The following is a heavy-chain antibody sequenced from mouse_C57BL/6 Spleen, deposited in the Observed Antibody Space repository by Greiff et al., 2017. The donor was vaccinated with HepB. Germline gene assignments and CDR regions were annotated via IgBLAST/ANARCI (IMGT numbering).Heavy chain of an antibody. CDR2: IYPGDGDT. V-gene: IGHV1-82*01. J-gene: IGHJ2*01. CDR1: GYAFSSSW. D-gene: IGHD2-4*01. CDR3: ARDDYDVVDY. Sequence: VQLQQSGPELVKPGASVKISCKASGYAFSSSWMNWVKQRPGKGLEWIGRIYPGDGDTNYNGKFKGKATLTADKSSSTAYMQRSSLTSEDSAVYCCARDDYDVVDYWGQGTTLTVSA.